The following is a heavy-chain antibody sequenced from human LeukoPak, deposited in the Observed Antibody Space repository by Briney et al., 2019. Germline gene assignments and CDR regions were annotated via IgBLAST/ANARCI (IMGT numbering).Heavy chain of an antibody. CDR1: GYTFTGYY. V-gene: IGHV1-2*02. D-gene: IGHD5-24*01. Sequence: ASVKVSCKASGYTFTGYYMHWVRQAPGQGLEWMGWINPNSGGTNYAQKFQGRVTMTRDTSISTAYMELSRLRSDDTAVYYCARMKSRDGYNWGGDYWGQGTLVTVSS. CDR2: INPNSGGT. CDR3: ARMKSRDGYNWGGDY. J-gene: IGHJ4*02.